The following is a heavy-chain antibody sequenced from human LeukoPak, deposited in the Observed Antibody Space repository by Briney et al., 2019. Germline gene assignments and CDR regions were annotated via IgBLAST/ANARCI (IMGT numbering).Heavy chain of an antibody. J-gene: IGHJ4*02. CDR3: ARDGPPSRHRPYGPRYFDY. CDR1: GGSISSGSYY. V-gene: IGHV4-61*02. CDR2: IYTSGST. D-gene: IGHD3-10*01. Sequence: PSETLSLTCTVSGGSISSGSYYWSWIRQPAGKGLEWIGRIYTSGSTNYNPSLKSRVTISVDTSKNQFSLKLSSVTAADTAVYYCARDGPPSRHRPYGPRYFDYWGQGTLVTVSS.